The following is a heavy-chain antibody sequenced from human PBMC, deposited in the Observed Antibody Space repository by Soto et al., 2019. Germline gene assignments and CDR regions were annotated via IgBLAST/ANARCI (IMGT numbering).Heavy chain of an antibody. CDR1: GFTFSSYG. J-gene: IGHJ3*02. D-gene: IGHD3-9*01. V-gene: IGHV3-33*01. CDR3: ARNYDILTLDAFDI. CDR2: IWYDGSNK. Sequence: GGSLRLSCAASGFTFSSYGMHWVRQAPGKGLEWVAVIWYDGSNKYYADSVKGRFTISRDNSKNTLYLQMNSLRAEDTAVYYCARNYDILTLDAFDIWGQGTMVTVSS.